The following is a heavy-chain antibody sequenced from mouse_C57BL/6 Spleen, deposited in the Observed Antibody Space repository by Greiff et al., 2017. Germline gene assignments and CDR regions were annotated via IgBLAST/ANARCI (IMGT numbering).Heavy chain of an antibody. Sequence: VQLQQSGTVLARPGASVKMSCKTSGYTFTSYWMHWVKQRPGQGLEWIGAIYPGNSDTSYNQKFKGKAKLTAVTSASTAYMELSSLTNEDSAVYYCTRGEDYGNPAWFAYWGQGTLVTVSA. V-gene: IGHV1-5*01. J-gene: IGHJ3*01. D-gene: IGHD2-1*01. CDR3: TRGEDYGNPAWFAY. CDR2: IYPGNSDT. CDR1: GYTFTSYW.